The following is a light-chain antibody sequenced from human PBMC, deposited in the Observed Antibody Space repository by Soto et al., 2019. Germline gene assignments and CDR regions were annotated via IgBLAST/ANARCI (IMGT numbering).Light chain of an antibody. V-gene: IGLV2-14*01. J-gene: IGLJ1*01. CDR1: SSDVGGYNY. Sequence: QSVLTQPASVSGSPGQSTTISCTGTSSDVGGYNYVSWYQQHPGKAPKLMIYEVSNRPSGISNRFSGSKSGNTASLTIPRLQPQAXXDYYXSSYTSTXTHPYVFGTGTKLTVL. CDR2: EVS. CDR3: SSYTSTXTHPYV.